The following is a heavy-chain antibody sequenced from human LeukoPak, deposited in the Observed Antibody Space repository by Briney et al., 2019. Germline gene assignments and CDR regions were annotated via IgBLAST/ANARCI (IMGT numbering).Heavy chain of an antibody. Sequence: GGSLRLSCAASGFTFRNYAMHWLRQAPGKGLEGVAVVSYDGSEKYYADSVKARFTISRDDSQNRLYLQMDSLRAEDTAVYYCASSRGYQLLYGEDFDYWGQGTLVTVSS. CDR1: GFTFRNYA. J-gene: IGHJ4*02. CDR2: VSYDGSEK. V-gene: IGHV3-30-3*01. CDR3: ASSRGYQLLYGEDFDY. D-gene: IGHD2-2*02.